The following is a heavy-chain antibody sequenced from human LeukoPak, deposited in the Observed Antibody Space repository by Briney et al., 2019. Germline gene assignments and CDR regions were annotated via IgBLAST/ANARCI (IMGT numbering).Heavy chain of an antibody. V-gene: IGHV3-73*01. CDR1: GFTFSGSA. CDR2: IRSKANSYAT. Sequence: GGSLRLSCAASGFTFSGSAMHWVRQASGKGLEWAGHIRSKANSYATAYAASVKGRFTISRDDSKNTAYLQMNSLKTEDTAVYYCTPSTYDFWSGDPFDYWGQGTLVTVSS. D-gene: IGHD3-3*01. CDR3: TPSTYDFWSGDPFDY. J-gene: IGHJ4*02.